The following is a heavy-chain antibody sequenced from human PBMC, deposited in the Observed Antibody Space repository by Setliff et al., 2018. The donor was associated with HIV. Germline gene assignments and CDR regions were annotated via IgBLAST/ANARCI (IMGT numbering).Heavy chain of an antibody. Sequence: ASVKVSCKTSGYTFTNFGISWVRQAPGHGLEWMGWISPNFGHTNYAQNFHGRITLTVDTSTSRAYLELRSLRSDDTAVYFCARLGSGWSDSYYYAMDVWGQGTTVTRLL. CDR1: GYTFTNFG. CDR2: ISPNFGHT. V-gene: IGHV1-18*01. CDR3: ARLGSGWSDSYYYAMDV. D-gene: IGHD6-19*01. J-gene: IGHJ6*02.